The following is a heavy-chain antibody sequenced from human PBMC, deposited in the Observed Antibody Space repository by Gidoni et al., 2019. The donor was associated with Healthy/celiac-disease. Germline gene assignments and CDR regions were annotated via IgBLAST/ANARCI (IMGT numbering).Heavy chain of an antibody. CDR3: ARDTSSGSYYYYYGMDV. D-gene: IGHD6-19*01. CDR2: IYYSGST. J-gene: IGHJ6*02. Sequence: QLQLQESGPGLVKPSETLALTCPVSGGSISSSSYYWGWIRQPPGKGLEWIGSIYYSGSTYYNPSLKSRVTISVDTSKNQFSLKLSSVTAADTAVYYCARDTSSGSYYYYYGMDVWGQGTTVTVSS. V-gene: IGHV4-39*07. CDR1: GGSISSSSYY.